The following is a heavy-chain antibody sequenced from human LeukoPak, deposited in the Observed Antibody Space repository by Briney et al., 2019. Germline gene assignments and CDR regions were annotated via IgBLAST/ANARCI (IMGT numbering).Heavy chain of an antibody. V-gene: IGHV3-66*01. CDR3: ARIYN. Sequence: XGSLRLSCAASGITVSNNYMSWVRQAPGKGLEWVSLIYSGGSTYYADSVRGRFTISRDSSKNTLYLQMNSLRVEDTAVYYCARIYNWGQGTLVTVSS. D-gene: IGHD4-11*01. CDR2: IYSGGST. CDR1: GITVSNNY. J-gene: IGHJ4*02.